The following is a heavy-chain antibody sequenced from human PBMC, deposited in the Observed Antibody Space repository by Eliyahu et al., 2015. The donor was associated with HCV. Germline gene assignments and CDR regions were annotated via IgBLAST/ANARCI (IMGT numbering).Heavy chain of an antibody. V-gene: IGHV4-59*01. CDR3: ASGGGGIAVTGTGGWFDP. J-gene: IGHJ5*02. CDR1: GXSXTXSS. Sequence: QVQLQESGPGLVKPSXTLSLTCPXXGXSXTXSSWSWIRQPPGKGLEWIGYIHYSGSTNYNPSLKSRVTISIDTSKNQFSLNLTSVTAADTAMYYCASGGGGIAVTGTGGWFDPWGQGTLVTVSS. CDR2: IHYSGST. D-gene: IGHD6-19*01.